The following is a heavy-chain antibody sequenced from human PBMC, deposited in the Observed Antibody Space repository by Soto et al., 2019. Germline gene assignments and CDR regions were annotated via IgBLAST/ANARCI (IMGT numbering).Heavy chain of an antibody. CDR1: GFTFSSYA. CDR2: ISGSGGST. Sequence: GGSLRLSCAASGFTFSSYAMSWVRQAPGKGLEWVSAISGSGGSTYYADSVKGRFTISRDNSKNTLYLQMNSLRAEDTAVYYCAKDTDYYGSGSYFLNWGQGTLVTVSS. V-gene: IGHV3-23*01. J-gene: IGHJ4*02. D-gene: IGHD3-10*01. CDR3: AKDTDYYGSGSYFLN.